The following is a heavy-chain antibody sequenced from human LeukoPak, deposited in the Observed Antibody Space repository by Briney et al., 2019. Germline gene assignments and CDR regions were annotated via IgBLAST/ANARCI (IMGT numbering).Heavy chain of an antibody. D-gene: IGHD6-13*01. V-gene: IGHV3-30*04. CDR1: GFTFSSYA. J-gene: IGHJ6*02. CDR3: ARVKAAAGTYYGMDV. CDR2: ISYDGSNK. Sequence: GRSLRLSCAASGFTFSSYAMHWVRQAPGKGLEWVAVISYDGSNKYYADSVKGRFTISRDNSKITLYLQMNSLRAEDTAVYYCARVKAAAGTYYGMDVWGQGTTVTVSS.